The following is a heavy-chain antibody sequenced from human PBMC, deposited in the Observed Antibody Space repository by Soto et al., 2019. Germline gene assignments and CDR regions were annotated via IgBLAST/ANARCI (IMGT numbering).Heavy chain of an antibody. Sequence: GGSLRLSCAASGFPFSSYSRSWVRQDTGKGLEWVSAISGSGGSTYYADSVKGRFTISRDNSKNTLYLQMNSLRAEDTAVYYCASHLKTGTRIAARPDGGNYWGQGTLVTV. J-gene: IGHJ4*02. CDR1: GFPFSSYS. V-gene: IGHV3-23*01. CDR2: ISGSGGST. CDR3: ASHLKTGTRIAARPDGGNY. D-gene: IGHD6-6*01.